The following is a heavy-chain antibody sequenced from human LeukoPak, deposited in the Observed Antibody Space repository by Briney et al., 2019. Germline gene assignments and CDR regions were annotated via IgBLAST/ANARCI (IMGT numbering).Heavy chain of an antibody. CDR2: IYHSGST. CDR1: GYSISSGYY. J-gene: IGHJ6*03. Sequence: PSETLSLTCAVSGYSISSGYYWGWIRQPPGKGLEWIGSIYHSGSTYYNPSLKSRVTISVDTSKNQFPLKLSSVTAADTAVYYCARLAADYYYYMDVWGKGTTVTVSS. CDR3: ARLAADYYYYMDV. V-gene: IGHV4-38-2*01.